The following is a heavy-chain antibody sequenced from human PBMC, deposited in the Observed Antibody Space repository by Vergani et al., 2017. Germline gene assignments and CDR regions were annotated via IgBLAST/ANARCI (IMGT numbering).Heavy chain of an antibody. CDR1: GGSISSYY. J-gene: IGHJ5*02. Sequence: QVQLQESGPGLVKPSETLSLTCTVSGGSISSYYWSWIRQPPGKGLEWSGYIYYSGSTNYNPSLKSRVTISVDPSKNQFSLKLSSVTAADTAVYYCARDSAIKYYDILTGYNWFDPWGQGTLVTVSS. CDR3: ARDSAIKYYDILTGYNWFDP. CDR2: IYYSGST. D-gene: IGHD3-9*01. V-gene: IGHV4-59*01.